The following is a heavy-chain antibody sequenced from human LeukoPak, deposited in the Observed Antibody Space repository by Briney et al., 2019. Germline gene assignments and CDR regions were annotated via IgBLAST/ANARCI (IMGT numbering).Heavy chain of an antibody. J-gene: IGHJ6*02. CDR2: IYTNGNT. CDR1: GFIFRNYG. Sequence: GGSLRLSCAASGFIFRNYGMTWVRQAPGKGLEWVSGIYTNGNTRYADSVRGRFTISRDNSKNTLYLQMHSLRVDDTAVYYCARSYYDFFYGMDVWGQGTTVTVSS. V-gene: IGHV3-23*05. D-gene: IGHD3-3*01. CDR3: ARSYYDFFYGMDV.